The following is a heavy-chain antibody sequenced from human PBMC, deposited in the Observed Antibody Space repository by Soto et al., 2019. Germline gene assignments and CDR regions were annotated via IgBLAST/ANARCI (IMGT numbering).Heavy chain of an antibody. CDR1: TFTFSDYY. Sequence: PGGSLRLSCAASTFTFSDYYMSWIRQAPGKGLEWVSYISGGGTSIYYADSVKGRFSVSRDNAKTSLYLQMNSLRAEDTAVYYCAKLGSLGHPYYCGMDVWGPGTTVTVSS. V-gene: IGHV3-11*01. CDR2: ISGGGTSI. J-gene: IGHJ6*02. D-gene: IGHD3-16*01. CDR3: AKLGSLGHPYYCGMDV.